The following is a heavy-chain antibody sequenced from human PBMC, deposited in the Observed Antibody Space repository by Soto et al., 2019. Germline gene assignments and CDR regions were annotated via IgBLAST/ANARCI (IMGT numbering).Heavy chain of an antibody. CDR1: GYTFTRYD. D-gene: IGHD3-9*01. CDR3: ARVLRYFDWLFTGYYYYYMDV. V-gene: IGHV1-8*01. J-gene: IGHJ6*03. Sequence: GASVKVSCKASGYTFTRYDINWVRQATGQGLEWMGWMNPNSGNTGYAQKFQGRVTMTRNTSISTAYMELSSLRSEDTAVYYCARVLRYFDWLFTGYYYYYMDVWGKGTTVTVSS. CDR2: MNPNSGNT.